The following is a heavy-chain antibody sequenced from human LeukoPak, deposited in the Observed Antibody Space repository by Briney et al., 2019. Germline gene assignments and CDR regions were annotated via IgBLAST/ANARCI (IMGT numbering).Heavy chain of an antibody. Sequence: GASVKVSCKASGYTFTDYYMHWVRQAPGQGLEWMGWINPNSGSTNYAQKFQGRVTMTRDTSISTAYMELSRLRSDDTAVYYCASDYYGSGSYYNSLDYWGQGTLVTVSS. CDR3: ASDYYGSGSYYNSLDY. D-gene: IGHD3-10*01. V-gene: IGHV1-2*02. CDR2: INPNSGST. CDR1: GYTFTDYY. J-gene: IGHJ4*02.